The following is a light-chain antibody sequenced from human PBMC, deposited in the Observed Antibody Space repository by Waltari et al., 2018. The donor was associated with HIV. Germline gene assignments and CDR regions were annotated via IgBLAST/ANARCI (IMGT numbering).Light chain of an antibody. Sequence: QSVLTQPPSVSGAPGQRVTISCTGGSSNIGADYDVHWYQQIPGTAPKLLISGNKNRPSGVPDRFPASKSGASASLAITGLQAEDEADYFCQSYDRSLSASVVFGGGTKLTVL. CDR2: GNK. CDR1: SSNIGADYD. CDR3: QSYDRSLSASVV. V-gene: IGLV1-40*01. J-gene: IGLJ2*01.